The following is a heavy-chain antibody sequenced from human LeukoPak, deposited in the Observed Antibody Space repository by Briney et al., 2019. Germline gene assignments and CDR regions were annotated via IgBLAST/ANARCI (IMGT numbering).Heavy chain of an antibody. V-gene: IGHV1-2*02. CDR1: GYTFTGYY. Sequence: ASVKVSCKASGYTFTGYYMHWVRQAPGQGLEWMEWINPNSGGTNYAQKFQGRVTMTRDTSISTAYMELSRLRSEDTAVYYCAAGTPNIVAHDAFDIWDQGTMVTVSS. D-gene: IGHD5-12*01. CDR3: AAGTPNIVAHDAFDI. CDR2: INPNSGGT. J-gene: IGHJ3*02.